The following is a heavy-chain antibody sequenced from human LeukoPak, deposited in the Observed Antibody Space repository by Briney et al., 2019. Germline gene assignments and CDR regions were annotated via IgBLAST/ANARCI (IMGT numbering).Heavy chain of an antibody. D-gene: IGHD3-16*01. CDR1: AFTVITND. J-gene: IGHJ4*02. CDR3: ARGVEPLAANTLAY. CDR2: LDSDGNT. Sequence: PGGSLTPACAASAFTVITNDMSSVRQAPRKGLEWLLVLDSDGNTKYADSVQGRFTISRDNSKNTLYLEMNSLSPDDTAVYYCARGVEPLAANTLAYWGQGTLVTVSS. V-gene: IGHV3-53*01.